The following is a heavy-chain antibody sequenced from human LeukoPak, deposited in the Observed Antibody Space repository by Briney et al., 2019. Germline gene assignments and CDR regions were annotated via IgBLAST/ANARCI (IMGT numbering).Heavy chain of an antibody. CDR3: ARGDYGDYEEYYYYGMDV. J-gene: IGHJ6*02. CDR1: GASLSDYY. V-gene: IGHV4-59*01. D-gene: IGHD4-17*01. Sequence: SETLSLTCSVSGASLSDYYWSWIRHPPGKGLEWIGYIYYSGSTNYNPSLKSRVTISVDTSKNQFSLKLSSVTAADTGVYYCARGDYGDYEEYYYYGMDVWGQGTTGTVSS. CDR2: IYYSGST.